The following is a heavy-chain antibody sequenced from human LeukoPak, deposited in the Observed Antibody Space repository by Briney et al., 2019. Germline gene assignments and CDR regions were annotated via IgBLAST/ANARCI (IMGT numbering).Heavy chain of an antibody. D-gene: IGHD3-3*01. CDR2: INTNTGNP. J-gene: IGHJ5*02. CDR1: GYTFTSYA. Sequence: GASVKVSCKASGYTFTSYAMNWVRQAPGQGLEWMGWINTNTGNPTYAQGFTGRFVFSLDTSVSTAYLQISSLKAEDTAVYYCARDYDFWSGYYKSNNWFDPWGQGTLVTVSS. V-gene: IGHV7-4-1*02. CDR3: ARDYDFWSGYYKSNNWFDP.